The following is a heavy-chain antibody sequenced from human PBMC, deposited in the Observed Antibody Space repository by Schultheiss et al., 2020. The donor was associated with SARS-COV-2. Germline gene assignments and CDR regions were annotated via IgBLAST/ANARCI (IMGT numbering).Heavy chain of an antibody. CDR1: GFTFSTYT. CDR2: ISSRGTYI. Sequence: GGSLRLSCAASGFTFSTYTMNWVRQAPGEGLEWVSSISSRGTYIYYADSVKGRFTISRDNAQNSLYLQMNSLRDEDTAVYYCVSDLIAVEPSGRQNYNMDVWGKGTTVTVSS. CDR3: VSDLIAVEPSGRQNYNMDV. D-gene: IGHD2-2*01. V-gene: IGHV3-21*01. J-gene: IGHJ6*03.